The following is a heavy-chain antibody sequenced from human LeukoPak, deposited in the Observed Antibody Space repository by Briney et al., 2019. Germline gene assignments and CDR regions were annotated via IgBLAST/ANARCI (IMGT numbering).Heavy chain of an antibody. V-gene: IGHV3-7*01. CDR1: GFTFSSYW. Sequence: GGALRLSCAASGFTFSSYWMSWVRQAPGKGLEWVANIKHDGSEKYYVDSVKGRFTISRDNAKNSLYLQMNSLRAEDTAVYYCARFRYCSGGSCYYYFDYWGQGTLVTVFS. CDR3: ARFRYCSGGSCYYYFDY. CDR2: IKHDGSEK. J-gene: IGHJ4*02. D-gene: IGHD2-15*01.